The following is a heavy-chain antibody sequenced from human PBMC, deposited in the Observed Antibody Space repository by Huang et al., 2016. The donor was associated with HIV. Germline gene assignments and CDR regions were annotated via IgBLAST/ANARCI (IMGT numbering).Heavy chain of an antibody. CDR2: IYYSGNT. Sequence: LQESGPGLVGPSETLSLTCAVSGDSINSNTFYWGWIRRPPGKALEWIGSIYYSGNTYYNPALERRARIAVDASKNRIFLHLRSVTAADTGVYYCARTGVAVSDDPEYFQHWGQGALVTIS. CDR1: GDSINSNTFY. V-gene: IGHV4-39*02. D-gene: IGHD3-3*01. CDR3: ARTGVAVSDDPEYFQH. J-gene: IGHJ1*01.